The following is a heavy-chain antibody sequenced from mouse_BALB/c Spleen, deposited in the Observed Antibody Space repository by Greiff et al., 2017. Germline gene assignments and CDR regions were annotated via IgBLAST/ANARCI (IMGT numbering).Heavy chain of an antibody. CDR1: GFTFSSYA. V-gene: IGHV5-6-5*01. J-gene: IGHJ1*01. CDR2: ISSGGST. CDR3: ARAGPYWYFDV. Sequence: EVQLVESGGGLVKPGGSLKLSCAASGFTFSSYAMSWVRQTPEKRLEWVASISSGGSTYYPDSVKGRFTISRDNARNILYLQMSSLRSEDTAMYYCARAGPYWYFDVWGAGTTVTVSS.